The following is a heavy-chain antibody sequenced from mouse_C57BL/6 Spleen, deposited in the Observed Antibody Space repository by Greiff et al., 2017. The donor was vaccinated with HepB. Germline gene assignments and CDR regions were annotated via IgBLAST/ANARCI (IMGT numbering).Heavy chain of an antibody. V-gene: IGHV14-4*01. J-gene: IGHJ3*01. Sequence: EVQLQQSGAELVRPGASVKLSCTASGFNIKDDYMHWVKQRPEQGLEWIGWIDPENGDTEYASKFQGKATITADTSSNTAYLQRSSLTSEDTAVYYCTTGGSNYPLAYWGQGTLVTVSA. CDR1: GFNIKDDY. D-gene: IGHD2-5*01. CDR2: IDPENGDT. CDR3: TTGGSNYPLAY.